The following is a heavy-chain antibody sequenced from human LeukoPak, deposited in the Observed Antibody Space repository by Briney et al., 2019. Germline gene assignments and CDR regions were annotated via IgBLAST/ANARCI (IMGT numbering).Heavy chain of an antibody. CDR1: GFTFSSYS. CDR2: ISSSSSYI. D-gene: IGHD5-24*01. CDR3: ARDSVEMATNWFDP. J-gene: IGHJ5*02. V-gene: IGHV3-21*01. Sequence: GGSLRLSCTVSGFTFSSYSMNWVRQAPWKGLQWVSSISSSSSYIYYADSVKVRFTISRDNAKNSLYLQLNSLRAEDTAVYYCARDSVEMATNWFDPWGQGTLVTVSS.